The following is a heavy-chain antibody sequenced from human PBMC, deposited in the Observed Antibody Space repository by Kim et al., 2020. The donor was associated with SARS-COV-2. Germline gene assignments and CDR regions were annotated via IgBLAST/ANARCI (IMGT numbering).Heavy chain of an antibody. J-gene: IGHJ3*02. Sequence: GGSLRLSCAVSGFTFSNNAMHWGRQAPGKGLEWVAVIYYDGSNKYYADSVKGRFTISRDNSKNTLYLQMNSLRPDDTAVYYCARDRGGGYYDSSGDAFDIWGHGTMVTVSS. V-gene: IGHV3-30*04. CDR1: GFTFSNNA. CDR3: ARDRGGGYYDSSGDAFDI. D-gene: IGHD3-22*01. CDR2: IYYDGSNK.